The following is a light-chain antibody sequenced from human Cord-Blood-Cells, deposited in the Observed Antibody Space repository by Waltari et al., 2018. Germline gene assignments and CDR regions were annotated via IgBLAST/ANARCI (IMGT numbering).Light chain of an antibody. Sequence: QAVLTQPPSSSGTPGQRVTISCSGSSPHIGSNTVNWYQQLPGTAPKLLSYGNNQRPSGVPDRCSGSNSGTSAALAISGLQSEDEADYYCAAWDDSLNVVFGGGTKLTVL. CDR3: AAWDDSLNVV. V-gene: IGLV1-44*01. CDR1: SPHIGSNT. CDR2: GNN. J-gene: IGLJ2*01.